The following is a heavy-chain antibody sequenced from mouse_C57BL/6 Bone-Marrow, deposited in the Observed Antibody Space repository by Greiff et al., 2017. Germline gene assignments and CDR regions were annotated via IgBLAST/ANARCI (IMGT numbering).Heavy chain of an antibody. CDR2: ISGGGGNP. J-gene: IGHJ1*03. V-gene: IGHV5-9*01. CDR3: TRQVTTVLATKYFDV. D-gene: IGHD1-1*01. CDR1: GFTFSSYT. Sequence: EVKLMESGGGLVKPGGSLKLSCAASGFTFSSYTMSWVRQTPEKRLQWVAAISGGGGNPYYPDSVKGRFTISRDNDKNILYLQMSSLRSEDTALYYCTRQVTTVLATKYFDVWGTENTVTVSS.